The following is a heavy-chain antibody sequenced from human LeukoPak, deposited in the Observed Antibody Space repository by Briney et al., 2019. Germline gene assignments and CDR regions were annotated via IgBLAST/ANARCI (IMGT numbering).Heavy chain of an antibody. D-gene: IGHD6-13*01. Sequence: SGPTLVNPPQTLTLTCTFSGFSLSASGVGVGWFRQPPGKALEWLALFYWGDDKRYSPSLKSRLTLTQDSSKSQVVLTMTNMDPVDTATYYCSHTIAAAGWFDPWGQGTLVTVSS. CDR3: SHTIAAAGWFDP. CDR1: GFSLSASGVG. V-gene: IGHV2-5*02. J-gene: IGHJ5*02. CDR2: FYWGDDK.